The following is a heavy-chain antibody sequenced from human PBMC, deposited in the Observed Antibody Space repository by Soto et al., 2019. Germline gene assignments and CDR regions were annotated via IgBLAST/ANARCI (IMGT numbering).Heavy chain of an antibody. D-gene: IGHD2-21*02. CDR3: ARVRDCGGDCYSYYGMDV. V-gene: IGHV1-69*01. CDR2: IIPIFGTA. J-gene: IGHJ6*02. Sequence: QVQLVQSGAEVKKPGSSVKVSCKASGGTFSSYAISWVRQAPGQGLEWMGGIIPIFGTANYAQKFQGRVTITADESTSTAYMELCSLRSEDTAVYYCARVRDCGGDCYSYYGMDVWGQGTTVTVSS. CDR1: GGTFSSYA.